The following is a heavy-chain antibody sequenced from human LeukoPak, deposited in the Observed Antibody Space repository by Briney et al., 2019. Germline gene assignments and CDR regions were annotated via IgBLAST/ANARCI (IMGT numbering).Heavy chain of an antibody. CDR3: AKLVAASGGYYFDY. Sequence: GGSLRLSCAASGFTFSSYAMSWVRQAPGKGLEWVSSLSVSGGSTYYADSVKGRFTISRDNSKNTLYLQMNSLRAEDTAVYYCAKLVAASGGYYFDYWGQGTLVTVSS. CDR2: LSVSGGST. J-gene: IGHJ4*02. D-gene: IGHD2-15*01. V-gene: IGHV3-23*01. CDR1: GFTFSSYA.